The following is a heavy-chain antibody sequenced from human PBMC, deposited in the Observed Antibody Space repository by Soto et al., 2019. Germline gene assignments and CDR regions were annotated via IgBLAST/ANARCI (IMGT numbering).Heavy chain of an antibody. CDR3: AKGLLNGRWYAAD. CDR1: GFTFTNCV. CDR2: ITTNGHT. Sequence: EVHLLESGGVLVQPGESLRLSCETSGFTFTNCVMTWVRQPPGKRLEWVSVITTNGHTDYADSVKGRFTISRDNSKNTVYLQMNRLRAEDTAIYYCAKGLLNGRWYAADWGQGTLVTVSS. J-gene: IGHJ4*02. D-gene: IGHD6-13*01. V-gene: IGHV3-23*01.